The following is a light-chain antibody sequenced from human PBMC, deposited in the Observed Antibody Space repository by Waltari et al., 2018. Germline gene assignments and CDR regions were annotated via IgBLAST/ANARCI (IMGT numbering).Light chain of an antibody. Sequence: DVQMTQSPAPLPASVGDRVTITCRASQSITDWLAWYQQKPGKAPKLLIYKASTLESGVPSRFIGTRSGTEFTLTISNLQPDDFATYYCQQYTIYPLTFGGGTKVAI. CDR3: QQYTIYPLT. CDR2: KAS. CDR1: QSITDW. V-gene: IGKV1-5*03. J-gene: IGKJ4*01.